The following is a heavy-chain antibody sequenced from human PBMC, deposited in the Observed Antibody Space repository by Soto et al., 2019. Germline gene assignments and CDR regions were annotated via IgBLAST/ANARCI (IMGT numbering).Heavy chain of an antibody. D-gene: IGHD6-6*01. CDR2: IYYSGST. CDR3: ATTGIAARPGYYYYYYGMDV. V-gene: IGHV4-39*01. J-gene: IGHJ6*02. Sequence: LSVTCTVSGGSISSSSYYWGWIRQPPGKGLEWIGGIYYSGSTYYNPSLKSRVTISVDTSKNQFSLKLSSVTAADTAVYYCATTGIAARPGYYYYYYGMDVWGQGTTVTVSS. CDR1: GGSISSSSYY.